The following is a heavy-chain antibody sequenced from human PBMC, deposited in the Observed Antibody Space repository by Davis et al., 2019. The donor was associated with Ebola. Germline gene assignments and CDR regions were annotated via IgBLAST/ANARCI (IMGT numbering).Heavy chain of an antibody. V-gene: IGHV1-18*01. CDR3: ARAPGVGATTPFDY. Sequence: ASVKVSCKVSGYTLTELSMHWVRQAPGQGLEWMGWISAYNGNTNYAQKLQGRVTMTTDTSTSTAYMELRSLRSDDTAVYYCARAPGVGATTPFDYWGQGTLVTVSS. J-gene: IGHJ4*02. CDR1: GYTLTELS. D-gene: IGHD1-26*01. CDR2: ISAYNGNT.